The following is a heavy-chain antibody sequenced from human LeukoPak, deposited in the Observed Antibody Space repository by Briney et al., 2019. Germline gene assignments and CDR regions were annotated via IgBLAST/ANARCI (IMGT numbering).Heavy chain of an antibody. V-gene: IGHV3-30-3*02. J-gene: IGHJ4*02. Sequence: GGSLRLSCAASGFTFSSYAIHWVRQAPGKGLEWVAVISSDGGNKYHADSVKGRFTISRDNSKNTLYLQMNSLRPEDTAVYYCAQAWRWLQLNYWGQGTLVTVSS. D-gene: IGHD5-24*01. CDR2: ISSDGGNK. CDR3: AQAWRWLQLNY. CDR1: GFTFSSYA.